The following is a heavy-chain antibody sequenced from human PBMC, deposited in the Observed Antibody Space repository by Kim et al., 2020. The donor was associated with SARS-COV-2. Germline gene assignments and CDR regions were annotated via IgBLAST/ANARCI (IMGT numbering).Heavy chain of an antibody. CDR1: GYTFTSYG. V-gene: IGHV1-18*01. CDR2: ISAYNGNT. D-gene: IGHD3-16*01. Sequence: ASVKVSCKASGYTFTSYGISWVRQAPGQGLEWMGWISAYNGNTNYEQKLQGRVTMTTDTSTSTAYMELRSLRSDDTAVYYCASKAPPRVGYDYVWGSYRNYYYYGMDVWGQGTTVTVSS. CDR3: ASKAPPRVGYDYVWGSYRNYYYYGMDV. J-gene: IGHJ6*02.